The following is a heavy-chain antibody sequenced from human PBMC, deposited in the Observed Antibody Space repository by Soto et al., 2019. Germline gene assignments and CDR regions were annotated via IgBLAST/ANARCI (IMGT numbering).Heavy chain of an antibody. CDR2: ITNDGSAT. CDR1: GFTFRSFW. V-gene: IGHV3-74*01. D-gene: IGHD6-25*01. CDR3: ARDAAPGYFDF. J-gene: IGHJ2*01. Sequence: GGSLRLSCAASGFTFRSFWMHWVRQAPGKGLMWVSRITNDGSATDYADSVRGRFTISRDNAENMFYLQLNNLRADDTAVYYCARDAAPGYFDFWGRGTLVTVSS.